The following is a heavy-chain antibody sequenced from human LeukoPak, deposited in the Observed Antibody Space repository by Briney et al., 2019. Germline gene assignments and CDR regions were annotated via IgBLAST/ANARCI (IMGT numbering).Heavy chain of an antibody. CDR2: ISAYNGNT. Sequence: ASVKVSCKASGYTFTSYGISWVRQAPGQGLEWMGWISAYNGNTNYAQKLQGRVTMTTDTSTSTAYMELRSLRSDDTAVYYCASRGLRYFDWLLFYWGQGTLVTVSS. CDR3: ASRGLRYFDWLLFY. D-gene: IGHD3-9*01. V-gene: IGHV1-18*01. CDR1: GYTFTSYG. J-gene: IGHJ4*02.